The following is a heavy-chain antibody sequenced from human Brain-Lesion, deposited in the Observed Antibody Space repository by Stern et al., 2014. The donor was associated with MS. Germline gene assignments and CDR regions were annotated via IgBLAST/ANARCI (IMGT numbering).Heavy chain of an antibody. Sequence: MQLVESGPGLVKPSETLSLTCTVAGGSVSSTSYAWAWIRQPPGKGLEWIGTIYYSGNTYYSQSLKSRLTLSLDTSKNQFSLQLRCVTAADTAVYYCAGEEDIRYCSGGSCTGNWFDPWGQGTLVTVSS. CDR2: IYYSGNT. CDR1: GGSVSSTSYA. D-gene: IGHD2-15*01. V-gene: IGHV4-39*01. CDR3: AGEEDIRYCSGGSCTGNWFDP. J-gene: IGHJ5*02.